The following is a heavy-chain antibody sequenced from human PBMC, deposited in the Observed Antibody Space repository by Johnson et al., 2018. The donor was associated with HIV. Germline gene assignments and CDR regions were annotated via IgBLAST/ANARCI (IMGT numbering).Heavy chain of an antibody. V-gene: IGHV3-30*04. D-gene: IGHD5-12*01. CDR3: ASGDDDGF. J-gene: IGHJ3*01. Sequence: QVHLVESGGGVVQPGRSLRLSCAASGFTFSNYPMHWVRQAPGKGLEWVAVISFDGSNKYYADSVKGRFTISRDNSKNTLYLQMNSLRAEDTALYYCASGDDDGFWGKGTMVTVSS. CDR2: ISFDGSNK. CDR1: GFTFSNYP.